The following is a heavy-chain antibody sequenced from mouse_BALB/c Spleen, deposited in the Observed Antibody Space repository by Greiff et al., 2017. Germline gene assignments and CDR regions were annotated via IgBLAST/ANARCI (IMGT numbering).Heavy chain of an antibody. V-gene: IGHV1-18*01. D-gene: IGHD4-1*01. CDR3: ARWGTGTDAMDY. J-gene: IGHJ4*01. Sequence: VQLPQSGPELVKPGASVKIPCKASGYTFTDYNMDWVKQSHGKSLEWIGDINPNNGGTIYNQKFKGKATLTVDKSSSTAYMELRSLTSEDTAVYYCARWGTGTDAMDYWGQGTSVTVSS. CDR2: INPNNGGT. CDR1: GYTFTDYN.